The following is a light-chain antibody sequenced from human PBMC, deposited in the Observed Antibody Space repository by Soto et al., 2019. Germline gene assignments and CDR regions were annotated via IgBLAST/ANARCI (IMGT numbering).Light chain of an antibody. J-gene: IGKJ1*01. CDR1: QGISKF. CDR3: QEHSKALST. CDR2: AAS. V-gene: IGKV1-27*01. Sequence: DIEMTQSPSSLSASVGDRVTISCRASQGISKFLAWYQQKPGKVPRLLIYAASTVQSGGPARFSGSGSGTDFTLTISSLQPEDVATSYCQEHSKALSTFGQGTKVESK.